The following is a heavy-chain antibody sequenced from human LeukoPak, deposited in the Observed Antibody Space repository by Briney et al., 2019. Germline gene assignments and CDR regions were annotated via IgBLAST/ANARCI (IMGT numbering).Heavy chain of an antibody. CDR3: ARMSPRATKAPFDY. D-gene: IGHD1-26*01. CDR2: IYYSGST. J-gene: IGHJ4*02. V-gene: IGHV4-59*01. CDR1: GGSISSYY. Sequence: KPSETLSLTCTVSGGSISSYYWSWIRQPPGKGLEWIGYIYYSGSTNYNPSLKSRVTISVDTSKNQFSLKLSSVTAADTAVYYCARMSPRATKAPFDYWGQGTLVTVSS.